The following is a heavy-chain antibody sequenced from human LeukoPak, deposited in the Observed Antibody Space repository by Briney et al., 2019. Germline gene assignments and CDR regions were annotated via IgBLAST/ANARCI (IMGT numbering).Heavy chain of an antibody. V-gene: IGHV3-23*01. CDR3: AKDRSCINDVCHGVFDY. CDR1: GITFSGYA. Sequence: RGSPRHSCAASGITFSGYAMTWVRQVPGRGLEWVSDISGRGENTYYADSVKGRFTISIDNSMNTLYLQMNSLRAEDTAVYYCAKDRSCINDVCHGVFDYSGQGTLGTVSS. CDR2: ISGRGENT. J-gene: IGHJ4*02. D-gene: IGHD2-8*01.